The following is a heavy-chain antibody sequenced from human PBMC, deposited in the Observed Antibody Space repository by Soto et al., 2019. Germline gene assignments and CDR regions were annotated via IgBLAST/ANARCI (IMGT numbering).Heavy chain of an antibody. CDR1: ESPFSRYW. CDR3: ARGWRDASFAGYDQ. V-gene: IGHV1-3*01. D-gene: IGHD2-21*02. Sequence: GASVKVSCKASESPFSRYWSHWVRQVPGQRPEWMGWIHAASGVTQYSQKFQGRVSMTRDTSASEAYMDLTSLRFEDTAVYFCARGWRDASFAGYDQWGQGTQVTVSS. CDR2: IHAASGVT. J-gene: IGHJ4*02.